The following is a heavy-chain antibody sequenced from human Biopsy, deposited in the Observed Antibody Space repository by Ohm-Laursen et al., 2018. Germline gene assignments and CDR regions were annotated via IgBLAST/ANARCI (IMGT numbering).Heavy chain of an antibody. Sequence: SLRLSCSASGFTFSDYQMSWIRQTPGKGLGWVSHISSGGSTIFHADSVKGRFTISRDDAKGSLYLQMTNLRAEDTAVYYCGRSYGIMAAPVHLWGQGTLVTVSS. J-gene: IGHJ4*01. CDR3: GRSYGIMAAPVHL. CDR2: ISSGGSTI. CDR1: GFTFSDYQ. D-gene: IGHD3-16*01. V-gene: IGHV3-11*01.